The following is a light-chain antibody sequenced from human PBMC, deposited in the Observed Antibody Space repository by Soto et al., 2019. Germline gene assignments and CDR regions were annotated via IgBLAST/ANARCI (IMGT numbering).Light chain of an antibody. CDR3: QQANIFPRM. CDR2: AAS. CDR1: QPISSW. J-gene: IGKJ1*01. Sequence: DIQMTQSPSSVSAPVGDTVSITCRASQPISSWLAWFQQKPGEPPKLLIYAASTLQSGVPSRFSGSGSGTEFTLTISSLQPEDFATYYCQQANIFPRMFAQGTKADI. V-gene: IGKV1-12*01.